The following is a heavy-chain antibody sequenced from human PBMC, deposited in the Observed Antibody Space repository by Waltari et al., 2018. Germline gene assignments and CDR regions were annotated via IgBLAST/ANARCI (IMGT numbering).Heavy chain of an antibody. V-gene: IGHV4-30-4*08. Sequence: QVQLQESGPGLVKPSQTLSLTCTVSGGSISSGDYYWSWNRQPPGKGLEWIGYIYYSGSTYYNPSLKSRVTISVDTSKNQFSLKLSSVTAADTAVYYCARDAIKGHTEVGYWGQGTLVTVSS. CDR3: ARDAIKGHTEVGY. J-gene: IGHJ4*02. CDR2: IYYSGST. D-gene: IGHD2-15*01. CDR1: GGSISSGDYY.